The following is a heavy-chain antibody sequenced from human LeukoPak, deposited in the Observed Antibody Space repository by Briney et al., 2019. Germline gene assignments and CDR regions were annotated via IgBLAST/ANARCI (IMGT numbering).Heavy chain of an antibody. Sequence: GGSLRLSCAASGFSFRTYSMNWVRQAPGKGLEWVSYISSSGSTIYYADSVKGRFTISRDNAKNSLYLQMNSLRAEDTAVYYCAELGITMIGGVWGKGTTVTISS. D-gene: IGHD3-10*02. CDR1: GFSFRTYS. CDR2: ISSSGSTI. CDR3: AELGITMIGGV. J-gene: IGHJ6*04. V-gene: IGHV3-48*04.